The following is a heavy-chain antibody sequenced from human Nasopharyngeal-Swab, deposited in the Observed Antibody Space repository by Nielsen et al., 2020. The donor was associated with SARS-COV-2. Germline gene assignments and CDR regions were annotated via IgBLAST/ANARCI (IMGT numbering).Heavy chain of an antibody. V-gene: IGHV3-21*01. CDR2: ISSSSSDI. CDR1: GFRDYS. D-gene: IGHD2-15*01. J-gene: IGHJ4*02. Sequence: GESLKISCVDSGFRDYSMNWVRQAPGKGLEWVSSISSSSSDIYYADSVKGRFTISRDNAKNSLYLQMNNLRAEDTAVYYCTRCGGGCYSGRDYWGQGTLVTVSS. CDR3: TRCGGGCYSGRDY.